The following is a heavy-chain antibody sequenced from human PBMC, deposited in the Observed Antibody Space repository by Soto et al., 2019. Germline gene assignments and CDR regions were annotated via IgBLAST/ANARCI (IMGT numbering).Heavy chain of an antibody. CDR3: VRSSDFDY. J-gene: IGHJ4*02. CDR2: IYYRGST. D-gene: IGHD2-2*01. V-gene: IGHV4-59*01. CDR1: GGSISPYY. Sequence: SETLSLTCSVSGGSISPYYWSWIRQPPGKGLEWIGSIYYRGSTNNNPSLKSRVIISVDTSKNQFSLKLSSVTAADTAVYYCVRSSDFDYWGQGTLVTVSS.